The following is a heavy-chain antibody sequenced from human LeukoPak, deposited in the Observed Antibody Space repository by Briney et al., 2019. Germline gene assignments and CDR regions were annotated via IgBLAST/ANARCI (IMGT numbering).Heavy chain of an antibody. V-gene: IGHV3-23*01. D-gene: IGHD4-17*01. J-gene: IGHJ1*01. CDR3: AKEIYGDSTGGRLQH. CDR1: GFTFSNYA. Sequence: GGSLRLSCAASGFTFSNYAMTWVRQAPGKGLEWVSTINGSGVSTYYADSVKGRFTISRDNSKNTLYLQMKSLRAEDTAVYYCAKEIYGDSTGGRLQHWGQGTLVTVSS. CDR2: INGSGVST.